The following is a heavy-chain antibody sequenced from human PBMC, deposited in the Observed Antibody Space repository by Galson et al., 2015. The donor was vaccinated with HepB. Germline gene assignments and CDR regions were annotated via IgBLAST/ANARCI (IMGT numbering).Heavy chain of an antibody. J-gene: IGHJ3*02. V-gene: IGHV1-69*13. CDR2: IIPIFGTA. CDR3: ARDWGYCSGGSCYGDAFDI. CDR1: GGTFSSYA. Sequence: SVKVSCKASGGTFSSYAISWVRQAPGQGLEWMGGIIPIFGTANYAQKFQGRVTITADESTSTAYMELSSLRSEDTAVYYCARDWGYCSGGSCYGDAFDIWGKGTRVTVSS. D-gene: IGHD2-15*01.